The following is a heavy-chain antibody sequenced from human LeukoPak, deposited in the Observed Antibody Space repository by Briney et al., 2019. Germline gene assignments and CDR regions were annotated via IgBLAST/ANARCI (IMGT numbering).Heavy chain of an antibody. CDR1: GYSISSGYY. D-gene: IGHD3-3*01. Sequence: SETLSLTCAVSGYSISSGYYWGWIRQPPGKGLEWIGSIYHSGSTYYNPSLKSRVTISADTSKNQFSLKLSSVTAADTAVYYCARRGLLGFGVVTSYFDYWGQGTLVTVSS. V-gene: IGHV4-38-2*01. CDR2: IYHSGST. J-gene: IGHJ4*02. CDR3: ARRGLLGFGVVTSYFDY.